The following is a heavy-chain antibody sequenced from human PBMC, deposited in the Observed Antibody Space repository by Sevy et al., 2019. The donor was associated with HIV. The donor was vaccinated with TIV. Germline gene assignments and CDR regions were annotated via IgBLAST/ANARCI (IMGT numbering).Heavy chain of an antibody. D-gene: IGHD2-2*01. CDR1: GFTVSSNY. CDR2: VYGGSTP. J-gene: IGHJ6*02. V-gene: IGHV3-53*01. CDR3: ARDYCSTTTCFYFYGMDV. Sequence: GSLRLSCAASGFTVSSNYMSWVRQAPGKGLEWVSVVYGGSTPYYADSVKGRLTISRDNSKNTLYLQMNSLRAEDTAVYYCARDYCSTTTCFYFYGMDVWGQGTTVTVSS.